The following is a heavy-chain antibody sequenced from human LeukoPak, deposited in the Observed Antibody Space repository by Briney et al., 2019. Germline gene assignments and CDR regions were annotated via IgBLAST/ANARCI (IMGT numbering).Heavy chain of an antibody. J-gene: IGHJ6*03. CDR1: GFTFSSYE. CDR2: ISSSGSTI. Sequence: PGGSLRLSCAASGFTFSSYEMNWVRQAPGKGLEWVSYISSSGSTIYYADSVKGRFTISRDNSKNTLYLQMNSLRAEDTAVYYCAKVAIFGVVNRGHYMDVWGKGTTVTVSS. D-gene: IGHD3-3*01. CDR3: AKVAIFGVVNRGHYMDV. V-gene: IGHV3-48*03.